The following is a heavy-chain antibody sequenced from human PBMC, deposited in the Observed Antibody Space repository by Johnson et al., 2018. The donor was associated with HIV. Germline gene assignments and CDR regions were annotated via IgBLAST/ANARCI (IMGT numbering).Heavy chain of an antibody. CDR3: ARRSWAFDAFDI. D-gene: IGHD1-26*01. V-gene: IGHV3-33*01. CDR2: IWADGSNK. Sequence: QVQLVESGGGVVQPGRSLRLSCAASGFTFSSYGMHWVRQAPGKGLEWVAVIWADGSNKYYADSVKGRFTISRDNSKNTLYLQMNSLRAEDTAVYYCARRSWAFDAFDIWGQGTMVTVSS. J-gene: IGHJ3*02. CDR1: GFTFSSYG.